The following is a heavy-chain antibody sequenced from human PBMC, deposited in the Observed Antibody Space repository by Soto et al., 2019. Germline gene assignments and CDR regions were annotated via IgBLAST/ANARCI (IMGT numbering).Heavy chain of an antibody. Sequence: SSETLSLTCAVYCGSFRGYYWSWIRQPPGKGLEWIGEINHSGSTNYNPSLKSRVTTSVDTSKNQFSLKLSSVTAADTAVYYCARTSKFDCWGQGTLVTVPQ. V-gene: IGHV4-34*01. D-gene: IGHD6-6*01. CDR1: CGSFRGYY. J-gene: IGHJ4*02. CDR2: INHSGST. CDR3: ARTSKFDC.